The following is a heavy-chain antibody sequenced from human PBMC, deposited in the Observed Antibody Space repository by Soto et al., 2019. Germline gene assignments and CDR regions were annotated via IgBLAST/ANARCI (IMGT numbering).Heavy chain of an antibody. J-gene: IGHJ5*02. V-gene: IGHV3-7*01. Sequence: HPGGSLRLSCAASGFTFSSYWMSWVRQAPGKGLEWVANIKQDGSEKYYVDSVKGRFTISRDNAKNSLYLQMNSLRAEDTAVYYCARDLRIAVAGTHWFDPWGQGTLVTVS. CDR1: GFTFSSYW. CDR2: IKQDGSEK. D-gene: IGHD6-19*01. CDR3: ARDLRIAVAGTHWFDP.